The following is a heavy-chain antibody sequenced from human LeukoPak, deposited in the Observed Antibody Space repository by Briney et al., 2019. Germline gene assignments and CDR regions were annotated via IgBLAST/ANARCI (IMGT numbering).Heavy chain of an antibody. CDR3: VRDSNTYSSPYYYGMDV. D-gene: IGHD2-15*01. CDR2: ISSRDNTI. CDR1: GFTFRTYS. Sequence: GGSLRLSCAASGFTFRTYSMNWVRQSPGKGLEWVSYISSRDNTIFYADSVRGRFTISRDNAKKSLYLQMNSLRAEDTAVYYCVRDSNTYSSPYYYGMDVWGHGTAVTVSS. V-gene: IGHV3-48*01. J-gene: IGHJ6*02.